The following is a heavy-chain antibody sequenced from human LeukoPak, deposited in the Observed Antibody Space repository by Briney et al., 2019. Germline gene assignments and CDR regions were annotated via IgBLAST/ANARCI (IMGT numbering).Heavy chain of an antibody. D-gene: IGHD6-19*01. Sequence: GGSLRLSCAASGFTFSSYAMSWVRQAPGKGLEWVSAISDSGGSTYYADSVKGRFTISRDNSKDTVYLQMNSLRAEDTAVYYCARVSIGWYSFDYWGQGTLVTVSS. CDR3: ARVSIGWYSFDY. V-gene: IGHV3-23*01. J-gene: IGHJ4*02. CDR2: ISDSGGST. CDR1: GFTFSSYA.